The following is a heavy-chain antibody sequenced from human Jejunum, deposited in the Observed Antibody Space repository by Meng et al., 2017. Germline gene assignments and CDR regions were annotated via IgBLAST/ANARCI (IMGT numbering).Heavy chain of an antibody. V-gene: IGHV3-13*01. J-gene: IGHJ3*01. CDR2: IGTGGDT. Sequence: GESLKISCTASGFTFSSYDFHWVRQAAGKGLEWVSTIGTGGDTYYSGSVKGRFTISREDAKNSLYLQMNSLSAGDTAVYYCARETMYTSGWYDAVDFWGQGTMVTVSS. D-gene: IGHD6-19*01. CDR3: ARETMYTSGWYDAVDF. CDR1: GFTFSSYD.